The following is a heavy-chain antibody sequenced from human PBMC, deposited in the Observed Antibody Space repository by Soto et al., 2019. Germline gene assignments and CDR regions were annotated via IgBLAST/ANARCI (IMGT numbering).Heavy chain of an antibody. V-gene: IGHV4-59*01. CDR3: ARGRTVRNYADDSSDYFYFFDY. D-gene: IGHD3-22*01. J-gene: IGHJ4*02. Sequence: PSETLSLTCTVSGDSISTFYWGWMRQSPGKELEWIGYVYYTGGTNFNPSLKSRVTISVDRSKNQSSLKLTSANAADTAVYYCARGRTVRNYADDSSDYFYFFDYWGQRTQVTVSS. CDR2: VYYTGGT. CDR1: GDSISTFY.